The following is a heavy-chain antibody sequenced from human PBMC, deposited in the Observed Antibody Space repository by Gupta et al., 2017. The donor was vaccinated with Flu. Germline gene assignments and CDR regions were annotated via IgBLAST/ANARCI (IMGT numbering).Heavy chain of an antibody. Sequence: EVQLVESGGGLVQPGGSLRLSCAASGFTFSSYDMHWVRQATGKGLEWVSAIGTAGDTYYPGSGKGRFTISRENAKNALYHQMQRMRAGDTAVYYCARVHDSVTGPWFDYGGQGTMVTVYS. CDR1: GFTFSSYD. CDR2: IGTAGDT. D-gene: IGHD3-9*01. V-gene: IGHV3-13*04. J-gene: IGHJ4*02. CDR3: ARVHDSVTGPWFDY.